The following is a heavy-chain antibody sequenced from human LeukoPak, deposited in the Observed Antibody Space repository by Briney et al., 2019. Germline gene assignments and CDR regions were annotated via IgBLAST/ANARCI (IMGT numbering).Heavy chain of an antibody. CDR1: GYTFTNSY. D-gene: IGHD1-26*01. CDR3: ARGSIVGATFDYFDY. CDR2: INPNSGGT. J-gene: IGHJ4*02. Sequence: GASVKVSCKASGYTFTNSYIHWVRQAPGQGLEWMGWINPNSGGTNYAQKFQGRVTMTRDTSISTAYMDLSRLRSDDTAVYYCARGSIVGATFDYFDYWGQGTLVTASS. V-gene: IGHV1-2*02.